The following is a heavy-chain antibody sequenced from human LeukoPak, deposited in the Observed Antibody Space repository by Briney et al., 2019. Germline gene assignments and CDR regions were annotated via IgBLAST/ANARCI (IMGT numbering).Heavy chain of an antibody. Sequence: GGSLRLSCEASGFTLINAWMSWVRQAPGKGLEWVGRVKSKTDGGTTEYAAPVKGRYTISTDDSKNTVYLQMNSLKSEDTAVYYCTTESGGYSSGWYSWYFDLWGRGTLVTVSS. CDR2: VKSKTDGGTT. CDR1: GFTLINAW. V-gene: IGHV3-15*01. J-gene: IGHJ2*01. CDR3: TTESGGYSSGWYSWYFDL. D-gene: IGHD6-19*01.